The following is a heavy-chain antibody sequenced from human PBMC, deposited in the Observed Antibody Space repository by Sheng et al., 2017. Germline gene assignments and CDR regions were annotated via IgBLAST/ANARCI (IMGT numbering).Heavy chain of an antibody. CDR2: IYYSGST. CDR3: ARDRWYSSSWHNWFDP. Sequence: QLQLQESGPGLVKPSETLSLTCTVSGGSISSSSYYWGWIRQPPGKGLEWIGSIYYSGSTYYNPSLKSRVTISVDTSKNQFSLKLSSVTAADTAVYYCARDRWYSSSWHNWFDPWGQGTLVTVSS. CDR1: GGSISSSSYY. J-gene: IGHJ5*02. D-gene: IGHD6-13*01. V-gene: IGHV4-39*07.